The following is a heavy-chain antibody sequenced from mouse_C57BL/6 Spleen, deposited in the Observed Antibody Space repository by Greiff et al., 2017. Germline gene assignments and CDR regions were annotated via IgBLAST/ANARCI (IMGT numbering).Heavy chain of an antibody. J-gene: IGHJ3*01. D-gene: IGHD1-1*02. CDR3: ASYVTFAY. Sequence: EVQGVESGGDLVKPGGSLKLSCAASGFTFSSYGMSWVRQTPDKRLEWVATISSGGSYTYYPDSVKGRFTISRDNAKNTLYLQMSSLKSEDTAMYYCASYVTFAYWGQGTLVTVSA. CDR2: ISSGGSYT. CDR1: GFTFSSYG. V-gene: IGHV5-6*01.